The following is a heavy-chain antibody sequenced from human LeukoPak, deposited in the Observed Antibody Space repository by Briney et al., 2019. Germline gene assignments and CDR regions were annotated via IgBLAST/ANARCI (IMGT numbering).Heavy chain of an antibody. V-gene: IGHV3-53*05. D-gene: IGHD3-3*01. CDR2: IHSGGST. CDR3: AREVGPFLHNWFDP. J-gene: IGHJ5*02. Sequence: GGSLRLSCAASGFTFSNYFMSWVRQAPGKGLEWVSVIHSGGSTYYADSVKGRFTISRDNSKNTLYLQMNSLRAEDTAVYYCAREVGPFLHNWFDPWGQGTLVTVSS. CDR1: GFTFSNYF.